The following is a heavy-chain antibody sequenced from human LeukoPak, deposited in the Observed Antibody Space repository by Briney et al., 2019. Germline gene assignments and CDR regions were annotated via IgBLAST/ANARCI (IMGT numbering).Heavy chain of an antibody. J-gene: IGHJ6*03. CDR1: GYTFTGYY. Sequence: RASVKVSCKASGYTFTGYYMHWVRQAPGQGLEWMGWINPNSGGTNYAQKFQGRVTMTRDTSISTAYMELSRLRSDDTAVYYCARAGPARSSWIDYYYYYMDVWGKGTTVTVSS. D-gene: IGHD6-13*01. V-gene: IGHV1-2*02. CDR3: ARAGPARSSWIDYYYYYMDV. CDR2: INPNSGGT.